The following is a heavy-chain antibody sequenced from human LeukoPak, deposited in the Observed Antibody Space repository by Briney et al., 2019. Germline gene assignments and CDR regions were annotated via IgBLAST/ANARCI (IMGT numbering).Heavy chain of an antibody. J-gene: IGHJ5*02. CDR1: GFTFSDYY. V-gene: IGHV3-23*01. CDR2: ISGSGGST. CDR3: AKAGDYGNYNWFDP. D-gene: IGHD4-11*01. Sequence: PGGSLRLSCAASGFTFSDYYMSWIRQAPGKGLEWVSAISGSGGSTYYADSVKGRFTISRDNSKNTLYLQMNSLRAEDTAVYYCAKAGDYGNYNWFDPWGQGTLVTVSS.